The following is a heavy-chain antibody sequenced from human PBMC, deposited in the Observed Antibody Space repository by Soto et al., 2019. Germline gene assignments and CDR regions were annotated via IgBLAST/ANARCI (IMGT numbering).Heavy chain of an antibody. CDR1: GGSISSDSYY. CDR2: ISYFGST. J-gene: IGHJ4*02. V-gene: IGHV4-39*01. D-gene: IGHD5-18*01. CDR3: VIFCPLLYPDALSDNTAAFDY. Sequence: SETLSLTCTVSGGSISSDSYYWGWIRQSPEKGFEWIASISYFGSTYYSPTLKSRLLISVDTSKSQFSLKLSSVTAADTAVYYFVIFCPLLYPDALSDNTAAFDYGGKEIPAPFSS.